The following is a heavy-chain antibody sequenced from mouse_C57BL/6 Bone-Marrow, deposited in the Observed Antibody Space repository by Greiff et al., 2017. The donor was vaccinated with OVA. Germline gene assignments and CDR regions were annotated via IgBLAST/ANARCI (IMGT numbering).Heavy chain of an antibody. D-gene: IGHD1-1*02. CDR2: IDPETGGT. CDR3: TRGWWFAY. V-gene: IGHV1-15*01. J-gene: IGHJ3*01. CDR1: GYTFTDYE. Sequence: QVHVKQSGAELVRPGASVTLSCKASGYTFTDYEMHWVKQTPVHGLEWIGAIDPETGGTAYNQKFKGKAILTADKSSSTAYMEHRSLTSEDSAVYYCTRGWWFAYWGQGTLVTVSA.